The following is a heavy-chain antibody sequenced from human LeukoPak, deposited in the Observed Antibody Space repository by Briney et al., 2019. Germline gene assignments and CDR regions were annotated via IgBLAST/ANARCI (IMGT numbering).Heavy chain of an antibody. Sequence: GASVKVSCKASGYTFTSYAISWVRQAPGQGLEWMGRIIPILGIANYAQKFQGRVTITADKSTSTAYMELSSLRSEDTAVYYCARDRSSSGYPPRGMDVWGQGTTVTVSS. V-gene: IGHV1-69*04. CDR1: GYTFTSYA. CDR2: IIPILGIA. D-gene: IGHD3-22*01. J-gene: IGHJ6*02. CDR3: ARDRSSSGYPPRGMDV.